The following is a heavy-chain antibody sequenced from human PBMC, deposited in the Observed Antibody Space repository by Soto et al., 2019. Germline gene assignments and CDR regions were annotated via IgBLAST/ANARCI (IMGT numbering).Heavy chain of an antibody. V-gene: IGHV3-30*18. CDR2: ISYDGSNK. CDR3: AKDRRPYYYYYYGMDV. J-gene: IGHJ6*02. CDR1: GFTFSSYG. Sequence: QVQLVESGGGVVQPGRSLRLSCAASGFTFSSYGMHWVRQAPGKGLEWVAVISYDGSNKYYADSVKGRFTISRDNSKNTLYLQMNSLRAEDTAVYYCAKDRRPYYYYYYGMDVWGLGTTVTVSS.